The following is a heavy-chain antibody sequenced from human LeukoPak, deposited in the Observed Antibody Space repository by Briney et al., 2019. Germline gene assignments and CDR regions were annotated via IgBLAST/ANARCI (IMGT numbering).Heavy chain of an antibody. CDR2: IYYSGNT. CDR3: ARGLDYYYGMDV. Sequence: SETLSLTCTVSGGAISSSSYYWGWIRQPPGTGLEWIGSIYYSGNTYCNPSLKSRVTISVDTSKNQFSLKLGSVTAADTAVYYCARGLDYYYGMDVWGQGTTVTVSS. V-gene: IGHV4-39*01. CDR1: GGAISSSSYY. J-gene: IGHJ6*02. D-gene: IGHD3/OR15-3a*01.